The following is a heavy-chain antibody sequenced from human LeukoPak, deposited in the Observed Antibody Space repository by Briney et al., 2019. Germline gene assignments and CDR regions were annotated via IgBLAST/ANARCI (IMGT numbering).Heavy chain of an antibody. D-gene: IGHD6-13*01. CDR2: ISGSGGST. CDR3: AKVSVAAAAYFDY. V-gene: IGHV3-23*01. CDR1: GFTFSSYG. Sequence: GGTLRLSCAASGFTFSSYGMSWVRQAPGKGLEWASAISGSGGSTYYADSVKGRFTISRDNSKNTLYLQMNSLRAEDTAVYYCAKVSVAAAAYFDYWGQGTLVTVSS. J-gene: IGHJ4*02.